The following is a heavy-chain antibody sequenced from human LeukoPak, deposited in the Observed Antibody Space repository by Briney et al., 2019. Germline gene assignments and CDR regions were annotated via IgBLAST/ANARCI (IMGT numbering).Heavy chain of an antibody. CDR1: GGFVSTYY. D-gene: IGHD6-19*01. CDR3: ARAGSGWSFDY. J-gene: IGHJ4*02. V-gene: IGHV4-59*02. Sequence: SETLSLTCTVSGGFVSTYYWSWMRQPPGKELEWIGYVSHSGNTNFNPSLKSRLTMSLDTSKNHSSLRLSSVNAADTAVYYCARAGSGWSFDYWGQGSLVTVSS. CDR2: VSHSGNT.